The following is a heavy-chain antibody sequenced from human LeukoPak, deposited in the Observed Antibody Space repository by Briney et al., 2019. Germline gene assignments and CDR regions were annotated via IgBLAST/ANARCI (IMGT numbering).Heavy chain of an antibody. CDR1: GFSLTTSGVG. J-gene: IGHJ3*01. CDR3: AHTVSGSSAFDF. Sequence: GPTLVKPTQTVTLTCTFSGFSLTTSGVGVGWIRQPPGKALEWLALIYWNDDKRYSPSLKTRLTITRDTSKNQVVLTMTNLDPVDTATYYCAHTVSGSSAFDFWGQGTVVTVPS. V-gene: IGHV2-5*01. CDR2: IYWNDDK. D-gene: IGHD2-8*01.